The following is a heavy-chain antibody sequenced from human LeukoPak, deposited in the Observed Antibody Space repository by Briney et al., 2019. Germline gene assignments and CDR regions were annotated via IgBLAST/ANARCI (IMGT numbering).Heavy chain of an antibody. CDR2: INHSGST. Sequence: SETLSLTCAVYGGSFSGYYWSWIRQPPGKGLEWIGEINHSGSTNYNPSLKSRVTISVDTSKNQFSLRVNSVTAADTAIYYCARAGYYCLDYWAQGTLVTVSS. V-gene: IGHV4-34*01. CDR1: GGSFSGYY. J-gene: IGHJ4*02. CDR3: ARAGYYCLDY. D-gene: IGHD3-10*01.